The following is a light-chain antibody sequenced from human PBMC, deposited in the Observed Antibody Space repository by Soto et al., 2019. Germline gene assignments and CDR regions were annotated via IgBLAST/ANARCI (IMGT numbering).Light chain of an antibody. CDR3: QQFSGSVT. CDR2: GAS. CDR1: QSVRNTY. J-gene: IGKJ4*01. V-gene: IGKV3-20*01. Sequence: EVVLTQSPGTLSLSPGERATLSCRASQSVRNTYLAWYQQKPGQAPRLLIYGASKRQSGVPDRFSGGGSGTDFTLTISSLEPEDFAVYYCQQFSGSVTFGGGTRMDIK.